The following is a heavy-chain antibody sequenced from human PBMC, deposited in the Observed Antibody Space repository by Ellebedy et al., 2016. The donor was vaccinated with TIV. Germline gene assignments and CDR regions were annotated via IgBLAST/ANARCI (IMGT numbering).Heavy chain of an antibody. J-gene: IGHJ3*02. D-gene: IGHD2-2*01. CDR1: GGTFSSDA. CDR3: ARAGEGCTTTICYNAFDI. Sequence: SVKVSXXASGGTFSSDALSWVRQAPGQGLEWMGRIIPILVVPDYAQRFQGRVTITADRSTSTAYMELSSLRSEDTALYYCARAGEGCTTTICYNAFDIWGQGTMVIASS. V-gene: IGHV1-69*04. CDR2: IIPILVVP.